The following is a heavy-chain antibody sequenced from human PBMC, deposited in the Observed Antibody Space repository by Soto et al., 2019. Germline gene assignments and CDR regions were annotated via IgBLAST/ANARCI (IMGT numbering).Heavy chain of an antibody. CDR2: IYPGDSDT. V-gene: IGHV5-51*01. D-gene: IGHD3-3*01. J-gene: IGHJ3*02. Sequence: GESLKISCKGSGYSFTSYWIGWVRQMPGKGLELMVIIYPGDSDTRYSPSFQGQVTISAYKYISTTYLQWSSLKASDTAMYYCQGGRAPPVLRFLECGDAFDXWGQGTMGTVS. CDR1: GYSFTSYW. CDR3: QGGRAPPVLRFLECGDAFDX.